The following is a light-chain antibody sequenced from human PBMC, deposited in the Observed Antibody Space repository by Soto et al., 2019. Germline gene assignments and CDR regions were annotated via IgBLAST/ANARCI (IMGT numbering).Light chain of an antibody. J-gene: IGKJ4*02. CDR3: QKYNSAPLT. CDR1: QGIGVY. Sequence: DIQMTPSPSSLSASLGDRVTITCRASQGIGVYVAWFQQKPGKVPKLLIYAASTLKSAVPSWFSGSGSGTDFTLTISSLQPEDFSTYYCQKYNSAPLTFGGGTKVDIK. V-gene: IGKV1-27*01. CDR2: AAS.